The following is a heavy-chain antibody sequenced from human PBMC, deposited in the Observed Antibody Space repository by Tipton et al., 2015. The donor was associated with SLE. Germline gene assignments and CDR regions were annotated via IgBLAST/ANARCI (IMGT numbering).Heavy chain of an antibody. D-gene: IGHD3-22*01. CDR1: GGSFSGYY. J-gene: IGHJ6*03. Sequence: AGLVKPSETLSLTCAVYGGSFSGYYWSWIRQPPGKGLEWIGEINHSGSTNYNPSLKSRATISVDASKNQFSLKLSSVTAADTAVYYCARGLNYYDSSGYYPFYYMDVWGKGTTVTVSS. CDR3: ARGLNYYDSSGYYPFYYMDV. V-gene: IGHV4-34*01. CDR2: INHSGST.